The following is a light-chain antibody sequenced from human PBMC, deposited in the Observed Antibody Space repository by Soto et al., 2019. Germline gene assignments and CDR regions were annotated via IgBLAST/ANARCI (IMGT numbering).Light chain of an antibody. CDR2: GAS. J-gene: IGKJ1*01. CDR1: QSVSDY. V-gene: IGKV3-20*01. CDR3: QQYDSIPPWT. Sequence: EIVLTQSPGTLSLFPGERATLSCRASQSVSDYLAWYQQKPGQAPRLLMYGASSRATGIPDRLSGSGSGTDFTLTISRLDPEDYAVYFCQQYDSIPPWTFGQGTKVDIK.